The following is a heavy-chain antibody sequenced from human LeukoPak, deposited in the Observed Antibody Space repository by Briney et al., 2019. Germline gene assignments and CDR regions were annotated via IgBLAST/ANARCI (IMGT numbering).Heavy chain of an antibody. CDR3: ARDVGGAGEIDY. J-gene: IGHJ4*02. CDR1: GFTFSSYS. Sequence: GGSLRLSCAASGFTFSSYSMNWVRQAPGKGLEWVSSISSSSSYIYYADSVKGRFTIPRDNAKNSLNLQMNSLRAEDTAVYYCARDVGGAGEIDYWGQGTLVTVSS. CDR2: ISSSSSYI. V-gene: IGHV3-21*01. D-gene: IGHD1-26*01.